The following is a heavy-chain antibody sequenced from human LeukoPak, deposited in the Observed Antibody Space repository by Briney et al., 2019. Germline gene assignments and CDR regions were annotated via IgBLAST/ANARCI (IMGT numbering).Heavy chain of an antibody. D-gene: IGHD5/OR15-5a*01. CDR3: AAGGVYDLFDY. V-gene: IGHV1-24*01. J-gene: IGHJ4*02. CDR2: FDPGDGET. Sequence: APVKVSCKVSGYTLSDLSMHWVRQAPGKGLEWMGGFDPGDGETIYTQKFQGRVTMTEDTSTDAAYMELSSLRSEDTAVYYCAAGGVYDLFDYWGQGTLVTVFS. CDR1: GYTLSDLS.